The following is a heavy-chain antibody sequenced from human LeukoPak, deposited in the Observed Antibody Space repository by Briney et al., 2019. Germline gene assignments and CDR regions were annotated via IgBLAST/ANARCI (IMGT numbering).Heavy chain of an antibody. CDR3: AKQIGFFSYGSCFFPY. J-gene: IGHJ4*02. CDR1: GFTFSSSA. D-gene: IGHD2-15*01. V-gene: IGHV3-23*01. CDR2: ISNNGGYT. Sequence: PGGSLRLSCAAPGFTFSSSAMSWVRQAPGKGLEWVSAISNNGGYTYYAESVQGRSTISRDNSKSTLCLQMNSLRAEDTAVYYWAKQIGFFSYGSCFFPYWGQGTLVTVSS.